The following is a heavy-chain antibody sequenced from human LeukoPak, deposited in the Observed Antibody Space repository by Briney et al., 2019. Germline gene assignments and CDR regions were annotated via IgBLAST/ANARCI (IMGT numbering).Heavy chain of an antibody. CDR1: GFNFTTHA. J-gene: IGHJ4*02. CDR2: ISSSGDTT. Sequence: GGSLRLSCAASGFNFTTHAMTWVRQAPGRGLEWVSAISSSGDTTHYADSVKGHFTISRDNSRHTLFLQMNSLRDEDTAVYYCARRGSRDYWGQGTLVTVSS. V-gene: IGHV3-23*01. D-gene: IGHD1-26*01. CDR3: ARRGSRDY.